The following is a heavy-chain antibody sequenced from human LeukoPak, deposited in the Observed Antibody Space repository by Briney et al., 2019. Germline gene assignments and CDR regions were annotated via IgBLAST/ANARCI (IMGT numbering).Heavy chain of an antibody. Sequence: GASVKVSCKASGDTFSNSAISWVRQAPGQGLEWMGGIIPIFPTTNYAQKFQGRVTITADRSTSTAYMELSRLRSDDTASYYCARPTLQTLGAWGQGTLVTVSS. V-gene: IGHV1-69*06. CDR1: GDTFSNSA. J-gene: IGHJ5*02. CDR3: ARPTLQTLGA. D-gene: IGHD3-10*01. CDR2: IIPIFPTT.